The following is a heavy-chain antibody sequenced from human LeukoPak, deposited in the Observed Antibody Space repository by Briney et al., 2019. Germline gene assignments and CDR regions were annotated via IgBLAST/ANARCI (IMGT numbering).Heavy chain of an antibody. CDR1: GFTFSSYW. D-gene: IGHD2-15*01. V-gene: IGHV3-74*01. CDR3: ARVARSGGTWDAFDI. Sequence: GGSLRLSCAASGFTFSSYWMHWVRQAPGKGLVWVSRINSDGSSTSYADSVKGRFTISRDNAKNTLYLQMNSLRAEDTAVYYCARVARSGGTWDAFDIWGQGTMVTVSS. J-gene: IGHJ3*02. CDR2: INSDGSST.